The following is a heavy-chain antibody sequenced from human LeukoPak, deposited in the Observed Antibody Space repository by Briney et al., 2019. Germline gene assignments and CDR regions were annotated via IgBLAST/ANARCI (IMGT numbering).Heavy chain of an antibody. CDR1: GFTFSNSA. V-gene: IGHV3-21*01. CDR3: AKDRGVVSDYYYYYGMDV. D-gene: IGHD4-23*01. J-gene: IGHJ6*02. CDR2: INNVASHI. Sequence: GGSLRLSCATSGFTFSNSAMNWVRQAPGKGLEWVSSINNVASHIYYADSVKGRFTISRDNSKNTLYLQMNSLRAEDTAVYYCAKDRGVVSDYYYYYGMDVWGQGTTVTVSS.